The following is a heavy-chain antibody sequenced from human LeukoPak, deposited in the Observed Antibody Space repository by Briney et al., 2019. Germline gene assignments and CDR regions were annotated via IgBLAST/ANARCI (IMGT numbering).Heavy chain of an antibody. J-gene: IGHJ4*02. CDR3: ARNRRGDY. CDR2: ISSSSSTI. Sequence: GGSLRLSCAASGFTFSSYSMNWVRQAPGKGLEWVSYISSSSSTIYYADSVKGRFTISRDNAKNSPYLQMNTLRAEDTAVYYCARNRRGDYWGQGTLVTVSS. V-gene: IGHV3-48*01. CDR1: GFTFSSYS.